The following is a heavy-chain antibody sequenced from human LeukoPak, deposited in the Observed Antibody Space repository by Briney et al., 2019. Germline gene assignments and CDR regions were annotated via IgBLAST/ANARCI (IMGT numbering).Heavy chain of an antibody. Sequence: PSETLSLTCSVSGGFISSYYWSWIRQPPRKGLEWIGYIYYTGSTDYNPSLKSRATMSVDTSKNQFSLNLSSVTAADTAVYYCARGSSNPDYWGQGTLVTVSS. CDR1: GGFISSYY. V-gene: IGHV4-59*01. CDR2: IYYTGST. CDR3: ARGSSNPDY. D-gene: IGHD1-26*01. J-gene: IGHJ4*02.